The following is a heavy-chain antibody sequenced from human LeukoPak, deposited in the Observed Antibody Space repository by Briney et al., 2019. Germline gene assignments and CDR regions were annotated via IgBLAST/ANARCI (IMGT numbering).Heavy chain of an antibody. CDR1: GGTFSSYA. CDR3: ASLQTADGYNLPHFDY. CDR2: IIPILGIA. J-gene: IGHJ4*02. Sequence: SVKVSCKASGGTFSSYAISWVRQAPGQGLEWMGRIIPILGIANYAQKFQGRVTITADKSTSTAYMELSSLRSEDTAVYYCASLQTADGYNLPHFDYWGQGTLVTVFS. V-gene: IGHV1-69*04. D-gene: IGHD5-24*01.